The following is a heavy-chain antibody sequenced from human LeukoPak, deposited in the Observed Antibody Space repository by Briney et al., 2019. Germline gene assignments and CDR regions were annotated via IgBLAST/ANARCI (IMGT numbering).Heavy chain of an antibody. J-gene: IGHJ4*02. CDR2: IYSGGTT. CDR1: GFTVSSNY. D-gene: IGHD4-17*01. V-gene: IGHV3-66*01. CDR3: AREYGDYVYY. Sequence: GGSLRLSCAASGFTVSSNYMRWVRQAPGKGLEWVSVIYSGGTTYYADSVKGRLTISRDNSKNTLYLQMNSLRAEDTAVYYCAREYGDYVYYWGQGTLVTVSS.